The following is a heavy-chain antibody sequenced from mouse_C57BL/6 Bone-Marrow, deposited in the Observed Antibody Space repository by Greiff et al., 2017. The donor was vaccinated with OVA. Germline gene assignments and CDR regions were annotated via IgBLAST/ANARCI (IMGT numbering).Heavy chain of an antibody. J-gene: IGHJ2*01. CDR2: IWRGGIT. Sequence: VQLQQSGPGLVQPSQCLSISCTVSGFSLTSYGVHWVRQSPGKGLEWLGVIWRGGITDYNAAFISSLSIINDASKSKVFFKMNSLQADDTAIDYCARDFYGSSCCFDYWGQGTTLTVSA. V-gene: IGHV2-2*01. CDR1: GFSLTSYG. D-gene: IGHD1-1*01. CDR3: ARDFYGSSCCFDY.